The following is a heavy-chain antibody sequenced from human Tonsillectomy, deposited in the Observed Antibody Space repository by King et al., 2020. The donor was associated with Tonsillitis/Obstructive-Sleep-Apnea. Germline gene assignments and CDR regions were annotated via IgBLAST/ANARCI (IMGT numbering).Heavy chain of an antibody. D-gene: IGHD3-16*01. V-gene: IGHV4-59*01. J-gene: IGHJ4*02. CDR1: GGSIRSYY. CDR2: IYYSGST. CDR3: ARDPGNYALDY. Sequence: QLQESGPGLVKPSETLSLTCTVSGGSIRSYYWSWIRQPPGKGLEWIGYIYYSGSTNYNPSLKSRVTISVDMSKNQFSLKLSSVTAADTAVYYCARDPGNYALDYWGQGTLVTVSS.